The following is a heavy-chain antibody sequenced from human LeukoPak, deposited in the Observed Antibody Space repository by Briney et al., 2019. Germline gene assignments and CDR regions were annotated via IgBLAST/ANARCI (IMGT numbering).Heavy chain of an antibody. Sequence: EASVKVSCKASGGTFSSYAISWVRQAPGQGLEWMGGIIPIFGTANYAQKFQGRVTITADESTSTAYMELSSLRSEATAVYYCARDSGVSGDSSGYGMDVWGQGTTVTVSS. J-gene: IGHJ6*02. CDR1: GGTFSSYA. CDR2: IIPIFGTA. V-gene: IGHV1-69*13. CDR3: ARDSGVSGDSSGYGMDV. D-gene: IGHD3-22*01.